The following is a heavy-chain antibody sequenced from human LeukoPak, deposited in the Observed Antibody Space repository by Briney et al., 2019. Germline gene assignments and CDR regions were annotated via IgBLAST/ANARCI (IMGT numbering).Heavy chain of an antibody. CDR3: ARLYDSSAYGAFDI. J-gene: IGHJ3*02. Sequence: GGSLRLSCAASGFTFSSYGMHWVRQAPGKGLEWVAVISYDGSNKYYADSVKGRFTISRDSSQNMLFLQMDSLRAEDTAVYYCARLYDSSAYGAFDIWGQGTLVTVSS. V-gene: IGHV3-30*03. D-gene: IGHD3-22*01. CDR2: ISYDGSNK. CDR1: GFTFSSYG.